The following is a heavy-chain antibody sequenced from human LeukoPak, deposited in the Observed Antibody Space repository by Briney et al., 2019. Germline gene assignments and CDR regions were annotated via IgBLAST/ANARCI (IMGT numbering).Heavy chain of an antibody. CDR2: IIPIFSTA. J-gene: IGHJ4*02. CDR1: GGTFSSYA. V-gene: IGHV1-69*05. D-gene: IGHD1-1*01. CDR3: ARDQDNTGATDY. Sequence: ASVKVSCKASGGTFSSYAISWVRQAPGQGLEWMGGIIPIFSTANYALKFQGRVTITTDEATSTAYMELSSLRSEDTAVYYCARDQDNTGATDYWGQGTLVTVSS.